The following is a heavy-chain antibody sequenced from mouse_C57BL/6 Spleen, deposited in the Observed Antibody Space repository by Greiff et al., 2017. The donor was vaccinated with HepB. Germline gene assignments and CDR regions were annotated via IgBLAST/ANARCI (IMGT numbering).Heavy chain of an antibody. CDR1: GYTFTDYN. D-gene: IGHD4-1*01. CDR2: INPNNGGT. J-gene: IGHJ1*03. CDR3: ARTGLTYWYFDV. Sequence: EVMLVESGPELVKPGASVKMSCKASGYTFTDYNMHWVKQSHGKSLEWIGYINPNNGGTSYNQKFKGKATLTVNKSSSTAYMELRSLTSEDSAVYYCARTGLTYWYFDVWGTGTTVTVSS. V-gene: IGHV1-22*01.